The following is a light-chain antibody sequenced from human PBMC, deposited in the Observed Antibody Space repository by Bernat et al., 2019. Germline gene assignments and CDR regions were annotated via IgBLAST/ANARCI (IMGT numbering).Light chain of an antibody. CDR2: GAS. CDR3: QQYNSYPHT. CDR1: QDIRNY. J-gene: IGKJ4*01. Sequence: DIQMTQSPSSLSASVGDRVTITCRASQDIRNYLAWFQQKPGEAPKSLIYGASSLQSGVPSKFSGSGFGTDFTLTISSLQPEDFATYYCQQYNSYPHTFGGGTRVDIK. V-gene: IGKV1-16*02.